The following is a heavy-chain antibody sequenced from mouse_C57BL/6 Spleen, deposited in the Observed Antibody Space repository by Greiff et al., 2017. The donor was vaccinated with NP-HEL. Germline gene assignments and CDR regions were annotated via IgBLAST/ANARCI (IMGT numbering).Heavy chain of an antibody. CDR2: IYPGDGDT. D-gene: IGHD1-1*01. CDR1: GYAFSSSW. J-gene: IGHJ2*01. Sequence: VKLMESGPELVKPGASVKISCKASGYAFSSSWMNWVKQRPGKGLEWIGRIYPGDGDTNYNGKFKGKATLTADKSSSTAYMQLSSLTSEDSAVYLCARKGYGSPFDYWGQGTTLTVSS. V-gene: IGHV1-82*01. CDR3: ARKGYGSPFDY.